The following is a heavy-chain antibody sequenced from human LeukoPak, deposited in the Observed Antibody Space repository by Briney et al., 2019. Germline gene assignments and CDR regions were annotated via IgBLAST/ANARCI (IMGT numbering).Heavy chain of an antibody. Sequence: GASVKVSCKASGYTFTGYDINWVRQAIGQGLEWVGWMNPNSGNTGYAQKFQGRVTMTRNTSIGTAYMELSSLRSEDTAVYYCARGSASGSHRTSWGQGTLVTVSS. CDR3: ARGSASGSHRTS. CDR1: GYTFTGYD. J-gene: IGHJ5*02. CDR2: MNPNSGNT. V-gene: IGHV1-8*01. D-gene: IGHD3-10*01.